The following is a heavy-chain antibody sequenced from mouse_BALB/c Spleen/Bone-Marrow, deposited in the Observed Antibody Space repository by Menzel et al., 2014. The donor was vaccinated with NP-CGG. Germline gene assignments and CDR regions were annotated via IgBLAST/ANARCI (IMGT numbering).Heavy chain of an antibody. D-gene: IGHD2-2*01. CDR1: GYTFTDYN. J-gene: IGHJ3*01. CDR2: INPNNAGT. Sequence: VQLQQSGPELVKPGASVEIPCKASGYTFTDYNMDWVKQSHGKSLEWIGHINPNNAGTIYNQKFKGKATLTVDKSSSTAYMELRSLTSEDTAVYYCARKGLYYGYERFAYWGQGTLVTVSA. CDR3: ARKGLYYGYERFAY. V-gene: IGHV1-18*01.